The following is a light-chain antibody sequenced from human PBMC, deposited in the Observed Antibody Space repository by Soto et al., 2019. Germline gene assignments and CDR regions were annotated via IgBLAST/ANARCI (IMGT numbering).Light chain of an antibody. CDR2: EVS. J-gene: IGLJ1*01. V-gene: IGLV2-14*01. Sequence: QSALTQPASVSGSPGQSITISCTGTSSDVGGYNYVSWYQQHPGKAPKLMIYEVSNRPSGGSNRFSGSKSGNTASLTISGLQAEDEADYYCSSYTSSSTLLYVFGTGTQLTVL. CDR1: SSDVGGYNY. CDR3: SSYTSSSTLLYV.